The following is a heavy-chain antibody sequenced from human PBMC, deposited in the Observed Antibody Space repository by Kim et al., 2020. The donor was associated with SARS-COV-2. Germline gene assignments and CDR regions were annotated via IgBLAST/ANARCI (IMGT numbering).Heavy chain of an antibody. J-gene: IGHJ4*02. CDR2: IYYSGST. Sequence: SETLSLTCTVSGGSISSSSYYWGWIRQPPGKGLEWIGSIYYSGSTYYNPSLKSRVTISVDTSKNQFSLKLSSVTAADTAVYYCARGAFFYYDSSGYYFTPRYYFDYWGQGTLVTVSS. CDR3: ARGAFFYYDSSGYYFTPRYYFDY. CDR1: GGSISSSSYY. V-gene: IGHV4-39*07. D-gene: IGHD3-22*01.